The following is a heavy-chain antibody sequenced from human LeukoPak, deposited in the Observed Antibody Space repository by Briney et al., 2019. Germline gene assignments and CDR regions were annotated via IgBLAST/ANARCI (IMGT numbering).Heavy chain of an antibody. D-gene: IGHD3-10*01. V-gene: IGHV4-39*01. J-gene: IGHJ4*02. CDR1: GGSTSSSSYY. Sequence: SETLSLTCTVSGGSTSSSSYYWGWIRQPPGKGLEWIGTIYYSGSTYYNPSLKSRVTISVDTSKNQFSLKLNSGTAADTAVYYCAGAPFTSLVWMAHFDNWGQGTLVTVSS. CDR2: IYYSGST. CDR3: AGAPFTSLVWMAHFDN.